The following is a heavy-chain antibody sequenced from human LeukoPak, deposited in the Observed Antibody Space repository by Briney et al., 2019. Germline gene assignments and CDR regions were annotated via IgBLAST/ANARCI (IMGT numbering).Heavy chain of an antibody. J-gene: IGHJ6*02. CDR3: ARRSVTMTSYYYGMDV. V-gene: IGHV4-39*01. D-gene: IGHD4-17*01. CDR1: GXSISSSSDY. CDR2: IYYSGST. Sequence: SETLSLTWTVSGXSISSSSDYWGWIRQPPGKGLEWIWSIYYSGSTYYNPSLKSRVAISVDTSKNQFSLKLSSVTAADTAVYYCARRSVTMTSYYYGMDVWGQGTTVTVSS.